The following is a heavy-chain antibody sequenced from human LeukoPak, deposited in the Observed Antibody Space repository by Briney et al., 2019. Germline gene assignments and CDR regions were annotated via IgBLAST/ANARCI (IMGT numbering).Heavy chain of an antibody. CDR2: IYTTEST. CDR3: ARPYYYYMDV. J-gene: IGHJ6*03. CDR1: GGSISSYY. V-gene: IGHV4-4*07. Sequence: PSETLSLTCTVSGGSISSYYWSWLRQAAGRGLEWIGRIYTTESTNYNPSLKSRVTMSVDPSKNQFSLMLSSVTAADTAVYYCARPYYYYMDVWGKGTTVTVSS.